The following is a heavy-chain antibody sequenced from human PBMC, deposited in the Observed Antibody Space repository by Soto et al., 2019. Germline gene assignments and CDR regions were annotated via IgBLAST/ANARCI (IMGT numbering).Heavy chain of an antibody. Sequence: GGSLRLCCAASGFTFGNYWMTWVRQAPGKGLEWVANIKQDGTAKFYVDSVKGRFTISRDNAKNSLYLQMNSLGAEDTAVYYCARESISSGLFDYWGQGTLVTVSS. D-gene: IGHD6-19*01. V-gene: IGHV3-7*01. J-gene: IGHJ4*02. CDR3: ARESISSGLFDY. CDR2: IKQDGTAK. CDR1: GFTFGNYW.